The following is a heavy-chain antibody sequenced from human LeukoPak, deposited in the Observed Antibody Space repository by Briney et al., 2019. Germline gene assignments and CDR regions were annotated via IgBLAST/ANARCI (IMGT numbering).Heavy chain of an antibody. D-gene: IGHD3-16*02. CDR1: GFIFSSYA. Sequence: GGSLRLSCAASGFIFSSYAMNWIRQAPGKGLEWVSYISSSGDIIYYSDSVKGRFTISRDDAKNSLYLEMNSLRVEDTAVYYCAGYTDYWGQGILVTVSS. CDR3: AGYTDY. V-gene: IGHV3-48*03. CDR2: ISSSGDII. J-gene: IGHJ4*02.